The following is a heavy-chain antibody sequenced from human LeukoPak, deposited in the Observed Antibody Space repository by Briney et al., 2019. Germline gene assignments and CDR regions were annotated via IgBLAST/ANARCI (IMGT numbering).Heavy chain of an antibody. CDR3: ARDSIVVVPAAPDGMDV. V-gene: IGHV3-30*03. J-gene: IGHJ6*04. CDR2: ISYDGSNK. CDR1: GFTFSSYS. Sequence: GGSLRLSCAASGFTFSSYSMNWVRQAPGKGLEWVAVISYDGSNKYYADSVKGRFTISRDNSKNTLYLQMNSLRAEDTAVYYCARDSIVVVPAAPDGMDVWGKGTTVTVSS. D-gene: IGHD2-2*01.